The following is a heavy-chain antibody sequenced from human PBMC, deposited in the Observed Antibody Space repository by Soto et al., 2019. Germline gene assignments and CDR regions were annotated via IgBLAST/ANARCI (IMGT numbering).Heavy chain of an antibody. CDR2: INPSGGST. V-gene: IGHV1-46*03. CDR3: GRSDCSSTSCYYYSGMDV. D-gene: IGHD2-2*01. Sequence: ASVKVSCKASGYTFTSYYMHWVRQAPGQGLKWMGIINPSGGSTSYAQKFQGRVTMTRDTSTSTVYMELSSLRSEDTAVYYCGRSDCSSTSCYYYSGMDVWGQGTTVPVS. CDR1: GYTFTSYY. J-gene: IGHJ6*02.